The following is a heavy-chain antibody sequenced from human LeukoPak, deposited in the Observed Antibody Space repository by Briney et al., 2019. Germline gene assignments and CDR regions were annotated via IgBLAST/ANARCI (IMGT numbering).Heavy chain of an antibody. CDR1: GYTFTSYD. CDR3: AREYYYDSSGSDAFDI. D-gene: IGHD3-22*01. J-gene: IGHJ3*02. V-gene: IGHV1-8*01. Sequence: ASVKVSCKASGYTFTSYDINWVRQATGQGLEWMGWMNPNSGNTGYAQKFQGRVTMTRNTSISTAYMELSSLRSEDTAVHYCAREYYYDSSGSDAFDIWGQGTMVTVSS. CDR2: MNPNSGNT.